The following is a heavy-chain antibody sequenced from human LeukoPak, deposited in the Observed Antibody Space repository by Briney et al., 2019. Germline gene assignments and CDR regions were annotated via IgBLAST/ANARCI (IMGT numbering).Heavy chain of an antibody. Sequence: PGGSLRLSCAASVFTFRIYTMSWVRQAPGKGLEWVSAISAGGGSAGSGTTYYADSVKGRFTISRDNSKNTLYLQMNSLRADDTAVYFCAVPQWELLNWGEGTLVTVSS. CDR2: ISAGGGSAGSGTT. J-gene: IGHJ4*02. V-gene: IGHV3-23*01. CDR3: AVPQWELLN. CDR1: VFTFRIYT. D-gene: IGHD1-26*01.